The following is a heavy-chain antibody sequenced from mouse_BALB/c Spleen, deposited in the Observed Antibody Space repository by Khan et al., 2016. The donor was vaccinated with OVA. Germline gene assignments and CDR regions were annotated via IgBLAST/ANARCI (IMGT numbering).Heavy chain of an antibody. CDR1: GYTFTSYW. Sequence: QVQLKQSGAELAKPGASVKMSCKASGYTFTSYWMHWVKQRPGQGLEWIGYINPTSGYTDYNEKFKDKATLSADKSSSTAYMQLSSLTSEDSAVYYCERDRIDYGGQGATLTVSS. CDR2: INPTSGYT. CDR3: ERDRIDY. J-gene: IGHJ2*01. V-gene: IGHV1-7*01.